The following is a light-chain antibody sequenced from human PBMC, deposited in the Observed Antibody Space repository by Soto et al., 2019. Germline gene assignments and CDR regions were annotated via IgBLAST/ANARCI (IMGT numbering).Light chain of an antibody. Sequence: EIVMTQSPATLSVSPGERATLSCRASQNVNTNLAWYQQKLGQAPRLLIFGASTRATGVPARFSGSGSGTEFTLTISSMQSDDFAVYYCQQYTNRPPWTFGQGTKVDMK. CDR3: QQYTNRPPWT. CDR2: GAS. J-gene: IGKJ1*01. V-gene: IGKV3-15*01. CDR1: QNVNTN.